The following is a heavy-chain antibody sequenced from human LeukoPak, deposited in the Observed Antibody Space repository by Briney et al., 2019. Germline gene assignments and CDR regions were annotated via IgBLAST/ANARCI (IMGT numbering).Heavy chain of an antibody. CDR2: IYYSGST. J-gene: IGHJ4*02. D-gene: IGHD3-10*01. Sequence: PSETLSLTCTVSGGSISSYYWSWIRQPPEKGLEWIGYIYYSGSTNYNPSLKSRVTISVDTSKNQFSLKLSSVTAADTAVYYCARGGSLGYYFDYWGQGTLVTVSS. V-gene: IGHV4-59*01. CDR3: ARGGSLGYYFDY. CDR1: GGSISSYY.